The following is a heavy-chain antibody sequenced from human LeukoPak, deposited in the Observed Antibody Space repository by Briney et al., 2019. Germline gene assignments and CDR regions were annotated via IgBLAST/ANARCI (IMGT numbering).Heavy chain of an antibody. CDR3: AVDRGLVPPADLDWLDP. CDR2: IGAGDTGT. J-gene: IGHJ5*02. D-gene: IGHD3-10*01. Sequence: GGSLRLSCAASGVIFSSYAMSWVRQTPEKGLEWVSGIGAGDTGTYYADSVKGRFTMSRDNTKNTLYLQMNSLRVEDMALYYCAVDRGLVPPADLDWLDPWGQGTQVTVSS. CDR1: GVIFSSYA. V-gene: IGHV3-23*01.